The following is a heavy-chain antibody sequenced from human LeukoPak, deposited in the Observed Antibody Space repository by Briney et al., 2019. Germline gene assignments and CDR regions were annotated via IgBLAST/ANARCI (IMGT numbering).Heavy chain of an antibody. Sequence: PGGSLRLSCSASGLTFSSYAMHWVRQAPGKGLEYVSVISSNGGNTYYADSVKGRFTISRDNSKNTLFLQMSSLRAEDTAVYHCSSGSSMDVWGQGTTVTVSS. CDR3: SSGSSMDV. V-gene: IGHV3-64D*06. D-gene: IGHD3-22*01. CDR2: ISSNGGNT. J-gene: IGHJ6*02. CDR1: GLTFSSYA.